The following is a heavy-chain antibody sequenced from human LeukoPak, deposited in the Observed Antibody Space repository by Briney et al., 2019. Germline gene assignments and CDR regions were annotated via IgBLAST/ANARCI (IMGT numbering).Heavy chain of an antibody. Sequence: GGSLRLSCAASGFTFSSYAMSWVRQAPGKGLEWVSAISGSGGSTYYADSVKGRFTISRDNSKNTLYPQMNSLRAEDTAVYYCAKPKSSGGWYYFDYWGQGTLVTVSS. V-gene: IGHV3-23*01. D-gene: IGHD6-19*01. CDR1: GFTFSSYA. CDR3: AKPKSSGGWYYFDY. CDR2: ISGSGGST. J-gene: IGHJ4*02.